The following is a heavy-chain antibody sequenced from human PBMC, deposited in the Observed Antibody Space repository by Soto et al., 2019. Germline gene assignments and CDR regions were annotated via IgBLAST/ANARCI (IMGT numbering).Heavy chain of an antibody. V-gene: IGHV1-18*01. CDR2: VSGDNGHT. D-gene: IGHD2-15*01. CDR1: GYTFTTHG. J-gene: IGHJ5*02. Sequence: QVQLVQSGAEVKKPGASVKVSRKASGYTFTTHGISCVRQAPGQGLEWMGWVSGDNGHTNYAQSLQGRVTMTTDTSTNTAYMELRSLRSADTAVYYCARDIGYCRSGTCYREGFDPWGQGTLVTVSS. CDR3: ARDIGYCRSGTCYREGFDP.